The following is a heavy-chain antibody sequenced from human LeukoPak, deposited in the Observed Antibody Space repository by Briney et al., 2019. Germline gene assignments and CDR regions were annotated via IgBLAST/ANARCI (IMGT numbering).Heavy chain of an antibody. V-gene: IGHV1-46*01. CDR2: INPSGGGT. D-gene: IGHD6-6*01. J-gene: IGHJ4*02. CDR1: GYTFTSYY. CDR3: ATEVPRSSYFDY. Sequence: GASVKVSCKASGYTFTSYYMHWVRQAPGQELEWMGIINPSGGGTTYAQKFQGRVTMTSDTSTSTAYMELSSLRSEDTAVYYCATEVPRSSYFDYWGQGTLVTVSS.